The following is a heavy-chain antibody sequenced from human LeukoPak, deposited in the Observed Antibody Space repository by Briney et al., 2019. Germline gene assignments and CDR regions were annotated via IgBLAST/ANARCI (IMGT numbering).Heavy chain of an antibody. Sequence: ASVKVSCKASGYTFTAYYMHWVRQSPGQGLEWMGWINPNSGGTNYAQKFQGRVTITRDTSISTAYMELSRLRSDDTAVYYCERVYRSHINNKRFDYWGQGILVTVSS. CDR3: ERVYRSHINNKRFDY. CDR1: GYTFTAYY. J-gene: IGHJ4*02. D-gene: IGHD6-13*01. V-gene: IGHV1-2*02. CDR2: INPNSGGT.